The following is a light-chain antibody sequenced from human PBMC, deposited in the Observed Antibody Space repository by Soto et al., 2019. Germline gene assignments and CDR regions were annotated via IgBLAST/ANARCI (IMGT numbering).Light chain of an antibody. V-gene: IGLV3-1*01. CDR2: QDT. CDR1: KLGHKY. CDR3: QAWDSSTGV. Sequence: SYELTQPPSVSVSPGQTASITCSGDKLGHKYACWYQQKPGQSPVLVIYQDTKRPSGIPERFSGSNSGNTATLTISGTQAMDGADYYCQAWDSSTGVFGTGTKLTVL. J-gene: IGLJ1*01.